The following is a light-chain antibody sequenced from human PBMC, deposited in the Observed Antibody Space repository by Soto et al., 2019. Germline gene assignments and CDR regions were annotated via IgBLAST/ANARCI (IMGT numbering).Light chain of an antibody. Sequence: SSELTQTSSVSVAPGQTAKITCGGNNIGSKSVHWYQQKAGQAPVLVVHDDSDRPSGIPERFSGSNSANTATLTISRVEAGDEADYYCQVWESSGDQVVFAGGTKVTVL. CDR2: DDS. J-gene: IGLJ2*01. V-gene: IGLV3-21*02. CDR1: NIGSKS. CDR3: QVWESSGDQVV.